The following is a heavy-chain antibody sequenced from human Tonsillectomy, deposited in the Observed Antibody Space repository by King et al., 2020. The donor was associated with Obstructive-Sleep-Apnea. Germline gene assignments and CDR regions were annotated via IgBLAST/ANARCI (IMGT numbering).Heavy chain of an antibody. CDR2: ISWDGDNT. V-gene: IGHV3-43D*03. CDR3: AKASPLWFGESEPAHYYYAMDV. Sequence: DVQLVESGGVVVQPGGSLRLSCAASGFTFDDYAMHWVRQAPGKGLEWVSLISWDGDNTYYADSVKGRFTISRDNSKSSLYLQMNSLRAEDTALYYCAKASPLWFGESEPAHYYYAMDVWGQGTTVTVSS. CDR1: GFTFDDYA. J-gene: IGHJ6*02. D-gene: IGHD3-10*01.